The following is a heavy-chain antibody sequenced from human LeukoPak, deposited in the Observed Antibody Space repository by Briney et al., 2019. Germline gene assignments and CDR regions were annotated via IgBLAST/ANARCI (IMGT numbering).Heavy chain of an antibody. D-gene: IGHD3-9*01. J-gene: IGHJ4*02. Sequence: GGSLRLSCAASGFTFSSFAMHGVREAPGRGREGRADLSYDGTSNHYADYVKGRFTISRDNSKNTVYLQMDSLRTEDTAVYYCARGFVPYDILTGHDYWGQGTLVTVSS. CDR1: GFTFSSFA. CDR3: ARGFVPYDILTGHDY. CDR2: LSYDGTSN. V-gene: IGHV3-30*04.